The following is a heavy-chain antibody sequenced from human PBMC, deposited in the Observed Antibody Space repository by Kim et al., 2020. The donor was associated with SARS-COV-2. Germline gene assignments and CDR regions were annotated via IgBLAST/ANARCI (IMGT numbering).Heavy chain of an antibody. Sequence: GGSLRLSCAASGFTFSSAWPSWVRQAPGKGLEWVGRIRGQSDGGPTDYAAPVKGRFTISRDDSKSTLYLQMNNLKVEDTAVYYCTTDRGRGWNGLDPWGQGTLVTVSS. CDR1: GFTFSSAW. J-gene: IGHJ5*02. V-gene: IGHV3-15*01. CDR2: IRGQSDGGPT. CDR3: TTDRGRGWNGLDP. D-gene: IGHD1-1*01.